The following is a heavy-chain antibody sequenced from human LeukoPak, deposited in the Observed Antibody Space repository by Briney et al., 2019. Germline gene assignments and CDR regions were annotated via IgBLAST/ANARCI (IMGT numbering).Heavy chain of an antibody. V-gene: IGHV3-9*01. D-gene: IGHD2-15*01. CDR1: GFTFDDYA. J-gene: IGHJ5*02. CDR2: ISWNSGSI. Sequence: GGSLRLSCAASGFTFDDYAMHWVRQAPGKGLEWVSGISWNSGSIGYADFVKGRFTISRDNAKNSLYLQMNSLRAEDTALYYCAKAVVVAATYNLEGGWFDPWGQGTLVTVSS. CDR3: AKAVVVAATYNLEGGWFDP.